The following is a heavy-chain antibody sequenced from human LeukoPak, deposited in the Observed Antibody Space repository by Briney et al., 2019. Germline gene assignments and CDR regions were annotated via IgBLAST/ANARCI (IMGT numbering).Heavy chain of an antibody. CDR2: ISSSSSYI. CDR1: GFTFSSYS. V-gene: IGHV3-21*01. D-gene: IGHD3-9*01. J-gene: IGHJ5*02. Sequence: PGGSLRLSCAASGFTFSSYSMNWVRQAPGKGLEWVSSISSSSSYIYYADSVKGRFTISRDSAKNSLYLQMNSLRAEDTAVYYCASEANYDILTGYYFSWGQGTLVTVSS. CDR3: ASEANYDILTGYYFS.